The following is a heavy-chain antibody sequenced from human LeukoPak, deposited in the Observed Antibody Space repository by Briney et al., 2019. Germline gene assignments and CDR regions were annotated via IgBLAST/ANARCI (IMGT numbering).Heavy chain of an antibody. CDR2: MSGSGGST. Sequence: GGSLRLSCAASGFTFSSYAMSWVRQAPGKGLEWVSGMSGSGGSTNYADSVKGRFTITRDNSKNTLYLQMNSLRAEDTAVYYCAKDVHGDYGGLDYWGQGTLVTVSS. J-gene: IGHJ4*02. CDR1: GFTFSSYA. D-gene: IGHD4-23*01. V-gene: IGHV3-23*01. CDR3: AKDVHGDYGGLDY.